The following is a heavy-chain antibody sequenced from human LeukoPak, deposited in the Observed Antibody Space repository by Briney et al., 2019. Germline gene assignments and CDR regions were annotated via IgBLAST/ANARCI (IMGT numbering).Heavy chain of an antibody. D-gene: IGHD3-3*01. Sequence: SVKVSCKASGGTFSSYTISWVRQAPGQGLEWMGRIIPILGIANYAQKFQGRVTITADKSTSTAYMELSSLRSEDTAVYYCVLRFLEWLFPGWWGQGTLVTVSS. CDR1: GGTFSSYT. J-gene: IGHJ4*02. V-gene: IGHV1-69*02. CDR3: VLRFLEWLFPGW. CDR2: IIPILGIA.